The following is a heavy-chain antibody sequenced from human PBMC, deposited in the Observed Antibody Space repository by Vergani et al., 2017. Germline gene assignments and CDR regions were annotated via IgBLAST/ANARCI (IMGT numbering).Heavy chain of an antibody. V-gene: IGHV6-1*01. CDR3: VRGFFFLGMDV. D-gene: IGHD6-25*01. Sequence: QVQLQQSGPGLVKPSQTLSLTCAISGDSVSSTSAAWHWIRQSPSRGLEWLGRTYFKSRWYNDYAISVKSRITINPDTSKNQFSMQLNSLTPEDTAIYYCVRGFFFLGMDVWGQGTAVTVSS. J-gene: IGHJ6*02. CDR1: GDSVSSTSAA. CDR2: TYFKSRWYN.